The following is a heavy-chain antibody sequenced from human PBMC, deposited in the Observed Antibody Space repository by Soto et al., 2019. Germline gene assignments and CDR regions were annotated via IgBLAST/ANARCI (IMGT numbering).Heavy chain of an antibody. V-gene: IGHV4-39*01. J-gene: IGHJ4*02. Sequence: PSETLSITCTVSGGSISSSSYNWRRIRQPPGKGLEWIGSIYYSGSTYYNPSLKSRVTISVDTSKNQFSLKLSSVTAADTAVYYCARPGSVELEQPYYCYCCGQGTLVTVSS. D-gene: IGHD1-1*01. CDR3: ARPGSVELEQPYYCYC. CDR1: GGSISSSSYN. CDR2: IYYSGST.